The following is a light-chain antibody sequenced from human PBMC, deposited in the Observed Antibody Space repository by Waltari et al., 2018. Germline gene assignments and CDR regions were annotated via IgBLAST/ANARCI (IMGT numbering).Light chain of an antibody. CDR2: EVT. J-gene: IGLJ3*02. V-gene: IGLV2-8*01. Sequence: QSALTQPPSASGSPGQSVTISCTGTSSDVGGYNYVSWYQQHPGTAPKLMIFEVTKRPSGVPDRFSGSKSGNTASLTVSGLQAEDEADYYCISYAGSNNLVFGGGTKLTVL. CDR1: SSDVGGYNY. CDR3: ISYAGSNNLV.